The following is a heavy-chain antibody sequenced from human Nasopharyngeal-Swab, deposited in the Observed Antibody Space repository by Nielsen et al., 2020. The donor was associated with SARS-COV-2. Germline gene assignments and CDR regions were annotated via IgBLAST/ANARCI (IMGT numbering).Heavy chain of an antibody. CDR3: TTYYGDSHSYFYYHAMDV. J-gene: IGHJ6*02. CDR1: GLTFRNAW. D-gene: IGHD4-17*01. CDR2: IKSKTDGGAT. Sequence: GGSLRLSCAASGLTFRNAWMNWVRQVPGRGLEWVGRIKSKTDGGATDYAAPVKGRFSISSDDSKNTIYVQMNSLKTEDTAVYYCTTYYGDSHSYFYYHAMDVWGQGTTVTVSS. V-gene: IGHV3-15*01.